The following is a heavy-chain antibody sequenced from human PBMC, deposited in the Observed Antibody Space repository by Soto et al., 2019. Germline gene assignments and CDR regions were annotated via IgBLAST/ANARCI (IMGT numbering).Heavy chain of an antibody. CDR1: GFTFSSYG. CDR3: AKDLLLLIYVAGSEFDY. Sequence: VQLVESGGGVVQPGRSLRLSCAASGFTFSSYGMHWVRQAPGKGLEWVAVISYDGSNKYYADSVKGRFTISRDNSKNTLYLQMNSLSDEDTAVYYCAKDLLLLIYVAGSEFDYWGQGTLVTVSS. CDR2: ISYDGSNK. V-gene: IGHV3-30*18. D-gene: IGHD6-19*01. J-gene: IGHJ4*02.